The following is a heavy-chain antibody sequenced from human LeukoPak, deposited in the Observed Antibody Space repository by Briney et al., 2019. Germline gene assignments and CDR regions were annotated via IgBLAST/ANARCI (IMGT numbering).Heavy chain of an antibody. CDR3: AKQRDSGSLFDP. D-gene: IGHD3-10*01. CDR2: ISYDGSDK. J-gene: IGHJ5*02. Sequence: PSETLSLTYTVSGGSISSSSYYWGWIRQPPGKGLEWVAVISYDGSDKYYADSVKGRFTISRDNSRNTLYLQMNSLRAEDTAVYYCAKQRDSGSLFDPWGLGTLVTVSS. V-gene: IGHV3-30*18. CDR1: GGSISSSS.